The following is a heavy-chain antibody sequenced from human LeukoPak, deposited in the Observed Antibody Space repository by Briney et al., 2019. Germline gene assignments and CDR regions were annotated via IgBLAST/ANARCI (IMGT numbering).Heavy chain of an antibody. J-gene: IGHJ5*02. CDR2: IYYSGST. CDR3: ARVVFTMVRGIRDWFDP. CDR1: GGSISSGDYY. V-gene: IGHV4-30-4*01. Sequence: PSQTLSLTCTVSGGSISSGDYYWSWIRQPPGKGLEWIGYIYYSGSTYYNPSLKSRVTISVDTSKNQFSLKLSSATAADTAVYYCARVVFTMVRGIRDWFDPWGQGTLVTVSS. D-gene: IGHD3-10*01.